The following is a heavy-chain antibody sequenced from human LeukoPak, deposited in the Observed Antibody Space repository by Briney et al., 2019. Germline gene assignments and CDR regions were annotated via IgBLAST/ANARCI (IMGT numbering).Heavy chain of an antibody. V-gene: IGHV4-59*01. D-gene: IGHD6-13*01. Sequence: PSQTLSLTCTVAGGSIGSYYWSWIRQPPGKGLEWSGYIYYSGSTNYNPSLKSRVTISVDTSKNQFSLKLSSVTAADTAVYYCASLRIAAAGTDFDYWGQGTLVTVSS. CDR3: ASLRIAAAGTDFDY. J-gene: IGHJ4*02. CDR1: GGSIGSYY. CDR2: IYYSGST.